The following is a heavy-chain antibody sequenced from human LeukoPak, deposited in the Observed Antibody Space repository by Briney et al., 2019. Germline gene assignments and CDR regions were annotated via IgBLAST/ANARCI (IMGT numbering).Heavy chain of an antibody. CDR2: IKQDGSEK. J-gene: IGHJ1*01. D-gene: IGHD6-19*01. CDR1: GFTFSSYW. V-gene: IGHV3-7*01. CDR3: ATGYSSGWYFYFQH. Sequence: GGSLRLSCAASGFTFSSYWMSWVRQAPGKGLEWVANIKQDGSEKYYVDSVKGRFTISRDNAKNSLSLRMNSLSAEDTAVYYCATGYSSGWYFYFQHWGQGSLVSVSS.